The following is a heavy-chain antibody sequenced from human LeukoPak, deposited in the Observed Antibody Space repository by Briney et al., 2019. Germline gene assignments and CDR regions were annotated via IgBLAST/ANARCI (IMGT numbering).Heavy chain of an antibody. J-gene: IGHJ6*02. D-gene: IGHD5-18*01. V-gene: IGHV3-23*01. CDR2: ISGSGGCT. CDR1: GFTFSSYA. CDR3: GSGIQLWLDYYYGMDV. Sequence: GGSLRLSCAASGFTFSSYAMSWVRQAPGKGLEWVSAISGSGGCTYYADSVKGRFTISRDNSKNTLYLQMNSLRAEDTAVYYCGSGIQLWLDYYYGMDVWGQGTTVTVSS.